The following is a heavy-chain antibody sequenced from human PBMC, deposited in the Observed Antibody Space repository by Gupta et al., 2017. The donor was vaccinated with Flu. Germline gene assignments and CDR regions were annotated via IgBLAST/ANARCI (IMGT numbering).Heavy chain of an antibody. Sequence: RQKPGKGLEWVGRIYPFDSDISYGPSFRGQVTISADNSISTAYLHWTSLKASDTAIYYCARLYYDTADTFDDRPSLGSLDLWGQGTLVTVSS. V-gene: IGHV5-51*01. D-gene: IGHD3-16*01. CDR3: ARLYYDTADTFDDRPSLGSLDL. CDR2: IYPFDSDI. J-gene: IGHJ4*03.